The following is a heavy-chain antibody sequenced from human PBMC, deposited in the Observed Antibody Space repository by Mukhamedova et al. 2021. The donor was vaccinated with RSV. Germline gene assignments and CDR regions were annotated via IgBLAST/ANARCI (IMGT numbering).Heavy chain of an antibody. V-gene: IGHV3-30*02. J-gene: IGHJ4*02. CDR1: GFTFSSYG. CDR2: IHYDGGNK. D-gene: IGHD1-1*01. CDR3: AKGGNDLFGY. Sequence: TWAGFTFSSYGMHWVRQAPGKGLEWVAFIHYDGGNKYYADSVKGRFTISRDNSKNTLYLQVNSLRAADTAVFYCAKGGNDLFGYWGQG.